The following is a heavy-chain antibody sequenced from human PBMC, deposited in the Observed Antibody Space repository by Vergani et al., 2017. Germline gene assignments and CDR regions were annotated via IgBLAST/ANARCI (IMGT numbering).Heavy chain of an antibody. CDR2: IYYSGST. CDR1: GGSISSSSYY. Sequence: QLQLQESGPGLVKPSETLSLTCTVSGGSISSSSYYWGWIRQPPGKGLEWIGSIYYSGSTYYNPSLKSRVTISVDPSKNQFSLKLSSVTAADTAVYYCARIYGGKAYFDYWGQGTLVTVSS. D-gene: IGHD4-23*01. CDR3: ARIYGGKAYFDY. J-gene: IGHJ4*02. V-gene: IGHV4-39*01.